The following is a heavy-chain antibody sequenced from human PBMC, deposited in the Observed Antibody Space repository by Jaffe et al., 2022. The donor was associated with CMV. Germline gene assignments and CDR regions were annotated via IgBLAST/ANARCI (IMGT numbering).Heavy chain of an antibody. J-gene: IGHJ6*03. CDR2: ISSSSSYI. CDR3: ARDAHLNTQYCTNGVCYTDYYYMDV. Sequence: EVQLVESGGGLVKPGGSLRLSCAASGFTFSSYSMNWVRQAPGKGLEWVSSISSSSSYIYYADSVKGRFTISRDNAKNSLYLQMNSLRAEDTAVYYCARDAHLNTQYCTNGVCYTDYYYMDVWGKGTTVTVSS. D-gene: IGHD2-8*01. V-gene: IGHV3-21*01. CDR1: GFTFSSYS.